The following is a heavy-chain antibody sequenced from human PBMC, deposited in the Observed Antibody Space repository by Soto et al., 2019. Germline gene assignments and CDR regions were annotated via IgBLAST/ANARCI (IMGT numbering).Heavy chain of an antibody. CDR1: GFTFSSYG. Sequence: GGSLRLSCAASGFTFSSYGMHWVRQAPGKGLEWVAVISYDGSNKYYADSVKGRFTISRDNSKNTLYLQMNGLRAEDTAVYYCAKHGDYGSETYYLDSWGQGTLVTVSS. V-gene: IGHV3-30*18. J-gene: IGHJ4*02. D-gene: IGHD3-10*01. CDR2: ISYDGSNK. CDR3: AKHGDYGSETYYLDS.